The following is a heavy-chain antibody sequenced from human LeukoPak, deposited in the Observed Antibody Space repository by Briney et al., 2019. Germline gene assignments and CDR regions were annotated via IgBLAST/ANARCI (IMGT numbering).Heavy chain of an antibody. CDR2: ISYDGSNE. Sequence: PGGSLRLSCAASGFTFSSYGMHWVRQAPGKGLEWVAVISYDGSNEYYADSVKGRFTISRDNSKNTLYLQMNSLRAEDTAVYYCAKDSAYSSGWTTGYYYYYHMDVWGKGTTVTVSS. J-gene: IGHJ6*03. D-gene: IGHD6-19*01. CDR3: AKDSAYSSGWTTGYYYYYHMDV. V-gene: IGHV3-30*18. CDR1: GFTFSSYG.